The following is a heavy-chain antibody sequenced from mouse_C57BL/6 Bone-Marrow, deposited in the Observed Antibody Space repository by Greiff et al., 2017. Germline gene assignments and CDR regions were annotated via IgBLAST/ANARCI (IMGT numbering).Heavy chain of an antibody. CDR1: EYEFPSHD. Sequence: EVKVVESGGGLVQPGESLKLSCASNEYEFPSHDMSWVRKTPEKRLELVAAINSDGGSTYYSAPKDRRFIISRNNTKQTLYLQMSILRSEDTALYYCARHGSSIHWYFDVWGTGTTVTVSS. D-gene: IGHD1-1*01. CDR2: INSDGGST. CDR3: ARHGSSIHWYFDV. J-gene: IGHJ1*03. V-gene: IGHV5-2*01.